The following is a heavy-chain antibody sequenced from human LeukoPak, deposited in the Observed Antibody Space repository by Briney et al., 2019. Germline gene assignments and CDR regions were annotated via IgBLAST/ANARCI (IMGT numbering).Heavy chain of an antibody. D-gene: IGHD5-18*01. V-gene: IGHV4-59*01. J-gene: IGHJ4*02. CDR2: IYYSGST. Sequence: SETLSPTCTVSGGSISSYYWSWIRQPPGKGLEWIGYIYYSGSTNYNPSLKSRVAISVDTSKNQFSLKLSSVTAADTAVYYCARSQVDTGVFDYWGQGTLVTVSS. CDR3: ARSQVDTGVFDY. CDR1: GGSISSYY.